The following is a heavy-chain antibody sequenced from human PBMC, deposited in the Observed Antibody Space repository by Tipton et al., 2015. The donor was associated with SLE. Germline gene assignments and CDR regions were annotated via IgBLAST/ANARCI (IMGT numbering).Heavy chain of an antibody. CDR1: GGSISSYY. Sequence: TLSLTCTVSGGSISSYYWSWIRQPPGKGLEWIGYIYYSGSTNYNPSLKSRVTISVDTSKNRFSLRLSSVTAADTAVYYCARSSSGYYVDYWGQGTLVIVSS. V-gene: IGHV4-59*08. J-gene: IGHJ4*02. CDR2: IYYSGST. CDR3: ARSSSGYYVDY. D-gene: IGHD3-22*01.